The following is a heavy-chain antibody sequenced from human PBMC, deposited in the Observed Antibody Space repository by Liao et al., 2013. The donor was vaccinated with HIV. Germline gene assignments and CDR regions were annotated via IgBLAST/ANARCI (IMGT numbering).Heavy chain of an antibody. CDR2: IYYSGST. Sequence: QLQLQESGPGLVKPSETLSLTCTVSGGSISSSSYYWGWIRQPPGKGLEWIGSIYYSGSTYYNPSLKSRVTISVDTSKNQFSLKLSSVTAADTAVYYCAREVDDYVWGSYRYTDYFDYWGQGTLVTVSS. CDR1: GGSISSSSYY. J-gene: IGHJ4*02. V-gene: IGHV4-39*07. D-gene: IGHD3-16*02. CDR3: AREVDDYVWGSYRYTDYFDY.